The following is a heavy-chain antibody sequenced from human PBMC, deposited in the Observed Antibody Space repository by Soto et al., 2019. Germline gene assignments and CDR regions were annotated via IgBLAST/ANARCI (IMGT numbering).Heavy chain of an antibody. CDR3: AHCIAGNDAFDV. D-gene: IGHD6-13*01. CDR1: GFSLSTDGVA. J-gene: IGHJ3*01. V-gene: IGHV2-5*02. Sequence: QITLKESGPTLVKPTQTLTLTCTFSGFSLSTDGVAVGWIRQPPGKALEWLALIYWDDDRRYSPSLMGRLTITKDTPRNQLVLSVNNVDPVDTGTYFCAHCIAGNDAFDVWGQGTTVTVSS. CDR2: IYWDDDR.